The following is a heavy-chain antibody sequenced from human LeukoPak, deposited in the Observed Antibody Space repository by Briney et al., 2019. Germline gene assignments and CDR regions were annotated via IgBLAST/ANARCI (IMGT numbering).Heavy chain of an antibody. CDR2: INPNSGGT. V-gene: IGHV1-2*04. J-gene: IGHJ5*02. Sequence: ASVKVSCKASGYTFTGYYMHWVRQAPGQGLEWMGWINPNSGGTNYAQKFQGWVTMTRDTSISTAYMELSRLRSDDTAVYYCARAFFGSYCGGDCMRFDPWGQGTLVTVSS. CDR3: ARAFFGSYCGGDCMRFDP. D-gene: IGHD2-21*02. CDR1: GYTFTGYY.